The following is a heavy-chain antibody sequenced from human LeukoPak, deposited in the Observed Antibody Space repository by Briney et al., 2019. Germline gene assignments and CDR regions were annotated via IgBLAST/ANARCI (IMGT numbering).Heavy chain of an antibody. CDR1: GGSTSGSSTF. Sequence: PSETLSLTCTVSGGSTSGSSTFWGWIRQPPGKGLEWIGSHRPSTTTYYNPSLRTRAAISVDTSKNQFSLTLSSETAADSAVYFCAIHDDYPSNTLPVVFEVCGQGTMVTVSS. CDR2: HRPSTTT. D-gene: IGHD4-11*01. CDR3: AIHDDYPSNTLPVVFEV. J-gene: IGHJ3*01. V-gene: IGHV4-39*01.